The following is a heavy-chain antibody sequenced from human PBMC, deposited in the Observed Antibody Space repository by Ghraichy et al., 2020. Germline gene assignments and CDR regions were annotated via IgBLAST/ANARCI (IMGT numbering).Heavy chain of an antibody. V-gene: IGHV3-48*02. CDR2: ISSSSSTI. J-gene: IGHJ6*02. D-gene: IGHD2-2*02. Sequence: GGSLRLSCAASGFTFSSYSINWVRQAPGKGLEWVSYISSSSSTIYYADSVKGRFTISRDNAKNSLYLQMNSLRDEDTAVYYCAREGLYCSSTSCYMDYYYGMDVWGQGTTVTVSS. CDR3: AREGLYCSSTSCYMDYYYGMDV. CDR1: GFTFSSYS.